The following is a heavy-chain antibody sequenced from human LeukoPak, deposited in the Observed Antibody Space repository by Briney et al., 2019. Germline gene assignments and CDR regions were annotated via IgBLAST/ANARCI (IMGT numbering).Heavy chain of an antibody. CDR2: ISGSGGST. CDR1: GFTFSSYA. V-gene: IGHV3-23*01. CDR3: AKGAYSSSWYDYFDY. Sequence: AGGSLRLSCAASGFTFSSYAMSWVRQAPGKGLEWVSAISGSGGSTYYADSVKGRFTISRDNSKNTLYLQMNSLRAEDTAVYYCAKGAYSSSWYDYFDYWGQGTLVTVSS. J-gene: IGHJ4*02. D-gene: IGHD6-13*01.